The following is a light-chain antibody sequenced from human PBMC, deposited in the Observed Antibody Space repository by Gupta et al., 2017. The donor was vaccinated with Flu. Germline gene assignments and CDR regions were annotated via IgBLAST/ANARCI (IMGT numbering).Light chain of an antibody. V-gene: IGKV2-30*01. J-gene: IGKJ2*01. CDR2: RGS. Sequence: VTLGQPGSHAFRVCQRRVDSYGNTYLNWFHQRPGQSPRRLIYRGSNRDSGVPDRFSGSGSGTDFTLKINRVEAEDVGVYYCRQRKHWPRTFGQGTKLEIK. CDR3: RQRKHWPRT. CDR1: QRRVDSYGNTY.